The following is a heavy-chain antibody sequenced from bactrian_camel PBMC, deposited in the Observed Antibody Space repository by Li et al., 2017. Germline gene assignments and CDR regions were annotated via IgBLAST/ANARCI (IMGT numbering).Heavy chain of an antibody. D-gene: IGHD7*01. J-gene: IGHJ4*01. CDR1: GFTFSSWD. CDR2: IIHDGDTT. V-gene: IGHV3S40*01. Sequence: QLVESGGGLVQPGGSLRLSCVVSGFTFSSWDMSWVRQAPGKGLEWVSRIIHDGDTTSYADSVKGRFTISRDNAKNTLYLKLNSLRTEDTAMYYCAVSTTSYSPVFGQGTQVTVS.